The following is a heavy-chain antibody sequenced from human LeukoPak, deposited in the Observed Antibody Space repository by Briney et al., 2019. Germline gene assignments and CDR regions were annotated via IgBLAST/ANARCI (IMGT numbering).Heavy chain of an antibody. D-gene: IGHD4-17*01. Sequence: SETLSLTCTVSGGSISSGSYYWGWIRQPPGKWLEWIGSIYYSGSTYYNPSLKSRVTISVDTSKNQFSLKLSSVTAADTAVYYCARHRNEYDYGDYQVIDYWGQGTLVTVSS. J-gene: IGHJ4*02. V-gene: IGHV4-39*01. CDR3: ARHRNEYDYGDYQVIDY. CDR1: GGSISSGSYY. CDR2: IYYSGST.